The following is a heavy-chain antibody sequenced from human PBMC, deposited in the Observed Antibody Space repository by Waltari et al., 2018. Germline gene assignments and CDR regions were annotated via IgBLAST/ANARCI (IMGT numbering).Heavy chain of an antibody. J-gene: IGHJ6*02. CDR2: IIPILGIA. Sequence: QVQLVQSGAEVKKPGSSVKVSCKASGGTFSSYAISWVRQAPGQGLEWMGRIIPILGIANYAQKFQGRVTITADKSTSTAYMELSSLRSEDTAVYYCARDKVSFKDLGYYGMDVWGQGTTVTVSS. D-gene: IGHD3-16*01. V-gene: IGHV1-69*09. CDR3: ARDKVSFKDLGYYGMDV. CDR1: GGTFSSYA.